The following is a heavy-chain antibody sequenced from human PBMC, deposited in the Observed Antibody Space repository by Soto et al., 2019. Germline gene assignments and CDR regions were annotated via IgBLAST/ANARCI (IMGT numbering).Heavy chain of an antibody. CDR3: ARASGYASSPFDY. CDR2: IYYSGST. Sequence: QVQLQESGPGLVKPSETLSLTCTVSGGSISSYYWSWIRQPPGKGLEWIGYIYYSGSTNYNPSLKSRVTTSVDTSKNQFSLKLSSVTAADTAVYYCARASGYASSPFDYWGQGTLVTVSS. D-gene: IGHD5-12*01. CDR1: GGSISSYY. V-gene: IGHV4-59*01. J-gene: IGHJ4*02.